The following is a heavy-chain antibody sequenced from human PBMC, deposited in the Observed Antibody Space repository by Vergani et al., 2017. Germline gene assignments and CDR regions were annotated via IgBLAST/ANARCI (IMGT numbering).Heavy chain of an antibody. Sequence: QLQLQESGSGLVKPSQTLSLTCAVSGGSISSGGYSWSWIRQPPGKGLEWIGYIYHSGTTYYNPSLKSRVTISVDRSRNQFSLTLSSVTAADTAVYYCARFSPPPENWFDPWGQGTLVTVSS. V-gene: IGHV4-30-2*01. J-gene: IGHJ5*02. CDR2: IYHSGTT. CDR3: ARFSPPPENWFDP. CDR1: GGSISSGGYS.